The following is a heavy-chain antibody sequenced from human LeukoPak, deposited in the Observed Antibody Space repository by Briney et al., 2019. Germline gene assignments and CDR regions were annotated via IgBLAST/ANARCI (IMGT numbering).Heavy chain of an antibody. J-gene: IGHJ4*02. CDR3: ARGVEPLAANTLAY. D-gene: IGHD1-14*01. V-gene: IGHV3-53*01. CDR1: GFTVITND. Sequence: PGGSLTLSCPASGFTVITNDMTWVRQAPGKGLEWVSVLYGDGNTKYADSVQGRFTISRDNSKNTLYLEMNSLSPDDTAVYYCARGVEPLAANTLAYWGQGTLVTVSS. CDR2: LYGDGNT.